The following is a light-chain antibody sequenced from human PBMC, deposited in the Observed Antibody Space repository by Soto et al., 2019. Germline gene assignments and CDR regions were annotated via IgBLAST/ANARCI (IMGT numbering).Light chain of an antibody. CDR3: QQYNNWPPFT. Sequence: EIVMTQSPATLSVSPGERASLSCRASQSVGSKLAWYQHTPRQAPRLLIYDASRRANGIPDRFIGTGSGTECTLTISSLQPEDFAVYYCQQYNNWPPFTFGPGTKVDIK. CDR1: QSVGSK. V-gene: IGKV3-15*01. CDR2: DAS. J-gene: IGKJ3*01.